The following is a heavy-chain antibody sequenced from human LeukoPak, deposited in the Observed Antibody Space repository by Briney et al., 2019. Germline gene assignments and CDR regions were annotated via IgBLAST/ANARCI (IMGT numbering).Heavy chain of an antibody. CDR3: AKGRKSDFWSGYSPGYFDY. D-gene: IGHD3-3*01. Sequence: PGGSLRLSCAASGFTFDDYAVHWVRQAPGKGLEWVSGISWNSGSIGYADSVKGRFTISRDNAKNSLYLQMNSLRAEDMALYYCAKGRKSDFWSGYSPGYFDYWGQGTLVTVSS. CDR1: GFTFDDYA. J-gene: IGHJ4*02. V-gene: IGHV3-9*03. CDR2: ISWNSGSI.